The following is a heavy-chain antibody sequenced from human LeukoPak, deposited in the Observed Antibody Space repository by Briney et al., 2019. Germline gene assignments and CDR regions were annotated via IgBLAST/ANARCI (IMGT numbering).Heavy chain of an antibody. D-gene: IGHD3-10*01. Sequence: GGSLRLSCEASGFTFNTYGMSWVRQGPGKGLEWVSAVSGGGLTTYYADSMKGRFTISRDNSKNTVYLQLNNLRAEDTAVYYCAKRYSGSPFYYMDVWGKGTTVTVAS. J-gene: IGHJ6*03. CDR1: GFTFNTYG. V-gene: IGHV3-23*01. CDR3: AKRYSGSPFYYMDV. CDR2: VSGGGLTT.